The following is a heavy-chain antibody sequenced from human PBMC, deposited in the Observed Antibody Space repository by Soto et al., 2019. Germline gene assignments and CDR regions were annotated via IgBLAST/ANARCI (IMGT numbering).Heavy chain of an antibody. CDR2: ISGSGGST. J-gene: IGHJ4*02. Sequence: GGSLRLSCAASGFTFSSYAMSWVRQAPGKGLEWVPAISGSGGSTYYADSVKGRFTISRDNSKNTLYLQMNSLRAEDTAVYYCAKSRDQLLLYFDYWGQGTLVTVSS. CDR3: AKSRDQLLLYFDY. D-gene: IGHD2-2*01. V-gene: IGHV3-23*01. CDR1: GFTFSSYA.